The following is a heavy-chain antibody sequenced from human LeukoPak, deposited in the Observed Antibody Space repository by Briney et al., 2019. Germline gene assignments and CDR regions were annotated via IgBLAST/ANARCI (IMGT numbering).Heavy chain of an antibody. D-gene: IGHD6-25*01. CDR2: IDPSDSYT. CDR1: GYSFTTYW. Sequence: GESLKISCKGSGYSFTTYWISWVRQMPGKGLEWRGRIDPSDSYTNYSPSFQGHVTMSADRSISTAYLQWSSLKASDTALYYCARQAVDYYYGMDVWGQGTTVTVSS. V-gene: IGHV5-10-1*01. J-gene: IGHJ6*02. CDR3: ARQAVDYYYGMDV.